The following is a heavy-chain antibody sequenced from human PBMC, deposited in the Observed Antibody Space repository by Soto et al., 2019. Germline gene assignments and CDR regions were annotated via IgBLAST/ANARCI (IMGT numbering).Heavy chain of an antibody. J-gene: IGHJ4*02. CDR3: ARDHKDAYRSLGF. CDR2: TYYRSRWYN. CDR1: GNNVACTRAT. Sequence: SLSDTCAISGNNVACTRATWKWIRKSPSRGLEWLGRTYYRSRWYNDYAVSVKSRITINPDTSKNQFSLQLNSVTPEDTAVYYCARDHKDAYRSLGFCGQGTLVTVSS. D-gene: IGHD2-2*01. V-gene: IGHV6-1*01.